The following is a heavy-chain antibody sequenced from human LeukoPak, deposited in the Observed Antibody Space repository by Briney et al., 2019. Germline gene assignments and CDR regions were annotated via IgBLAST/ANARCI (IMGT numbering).Heavy chain of an antibody. D-gene: IGHD5-24*01. J-gene: IGHJ5*02. Sequence: SVKVSCKASGGTFSSYAISWVRQAPGQGLEWMGGIIPIFGTANYTQKFQGRVTITTDESTSTAYMELSSLRSGDTAVYYCARVGAPTRDRKRWLQFGWFDPWGQGTLVTVSS. CDR3: ARVGAPTRDRKRWLQFGWFDP. CDR1: GGTFSSYA. V-gene: IGHV1-69*05. CDR2: IIPIFGTA.